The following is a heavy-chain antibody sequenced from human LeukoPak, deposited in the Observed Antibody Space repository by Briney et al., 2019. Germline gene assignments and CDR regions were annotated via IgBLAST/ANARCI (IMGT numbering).Heavy chain of an antibody. Sequence: ASVTVSCTASVYTFTGYYIHWVRQAPGQGLEWMGWINPNSGGTKYAQKFQGRVTMTRDTSISTAYMELSKLRSDDTAVYSCARDYGFYSGLYFFDYWGQGTLVTVSS. J-gene: IGHJ4*02. D-gene: IGHD1-26*01. CDR3: ARDYGFYSGLYFFDY. V-gene: IGHV1-2*02. CDR1: VYTFTGYY. CDR2: INPNSGGT.